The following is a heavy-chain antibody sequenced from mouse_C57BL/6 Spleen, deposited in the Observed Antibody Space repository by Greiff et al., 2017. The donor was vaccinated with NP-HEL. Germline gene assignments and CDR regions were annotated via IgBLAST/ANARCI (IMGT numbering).Heavy chain of an antibody. CDR3: ASRKNSNYGYFDV. CDR2: IDPSDSYT. D-gene: IGHD2-5*01. Sequence: QVQLQQPGAELVMPGASVKLSCKASGYTFTSYWMHWVKQRPGQGLEWIGEIDPSDSYTNYNQKFKGKSTLTVDKSSSTAYMQLSSLTSEDSAVYYCASRKNSNYGYFDVWGTGTTVTVSS. J-gene: IGHJ1*03. CDR1: GYTFTSYW. V-gene: IGHV1-69*01.